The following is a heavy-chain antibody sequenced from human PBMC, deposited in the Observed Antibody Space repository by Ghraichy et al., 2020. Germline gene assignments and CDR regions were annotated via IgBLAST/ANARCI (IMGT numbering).Heavy chain of an antibody. CDR1: GYTLTELS. CDR3: AIVMVTQIRWGAFDI. J-gene: IGHJ3*02. Sequence: ASVKVSCKVSGYTLTELSMHWVRQAPGKGLEWVAGFDPEDGERVYAQRFQGRVTVTEDTSTGTADMELNSLRSEDTAVYYCAIVMVTQIRWGAFDIWGQGTMVTVSS. V-gene: IGHV1-24*01. CDR2: FDPEDGER. D-gene: IGHD2-21*02.